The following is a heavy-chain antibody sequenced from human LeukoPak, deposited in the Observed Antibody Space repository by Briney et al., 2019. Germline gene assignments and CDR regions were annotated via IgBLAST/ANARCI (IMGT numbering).Heavy chain of an antibody. D-gene: IGHD6-19*01. CDR2: ISYGGSNK. Sequence: GRSLRLSCAASGFTFSSYDMHWVRQAPGKGLEWVAIISYGGSNKYYADSVKGRFTISRDNSKNTLYLQMNSLRAEDTAVYYCAKDRKSSGWYDYWGQGTLVTVSS. J-gene: IGHJ4*02. CDR3: AKDRKSSGWYDY. V-gene: IGHV3-30*18. CDR1: GFTFSSYD.